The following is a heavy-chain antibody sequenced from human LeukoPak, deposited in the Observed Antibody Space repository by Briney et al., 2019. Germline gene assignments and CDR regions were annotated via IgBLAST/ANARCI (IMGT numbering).Heavy chain of an antibody. CDR1: GYTFTCYY. Sequence: ASVKVSCKASGYTFTCYYMHWVRQAPGQGLEWMGWINPNSGGTNYAQKFQGRVTMTRDTSISTAYMELSRLRSDDTAVYYCARAGKYSSGYYCDYWGQGTLVTVSS. CDR2: INPNSGGT. CDR3: ARAGKYSSGYYCDY. V-gene: IGHV1-2*02. J-gene: IGHJ4*02. D-gene: IGHD3-22*01.